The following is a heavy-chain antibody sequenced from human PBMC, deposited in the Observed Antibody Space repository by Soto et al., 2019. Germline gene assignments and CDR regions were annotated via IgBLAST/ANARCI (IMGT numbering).Heavy chain of an antibody. D-gene: IGHD3-9*01. CDR3: VRGGGYYNLLTGYDY. J-gene: IGHJ4*02. CDR1: GYTFTNYD. CDR2: MNPNSLNT. Sequence: SVKVSCKTSGYTFTNYDVNWVRQAPGQGLEWMGWMNPNSLNTDYAQKFQGRITMTRNTSISTAYMDLRSLRSEDTAVYYCVRGGGYYNLLTGYDYWGQGTPVTVS. V-gene: IGHV1-8*01.